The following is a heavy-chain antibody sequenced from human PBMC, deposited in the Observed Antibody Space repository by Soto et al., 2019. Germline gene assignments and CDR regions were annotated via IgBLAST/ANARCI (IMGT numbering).Heavy chain of an antibody. Sequence: GPSVKVSCKASGYTLTRYDINWVRQATGQGLEWMGWMNPNSGNTGYAQKFQGRVTMTRNTSISTAYMELSSLRSEDTAVYYCARDPAAMVPNWGQGTLVTVSS. CDR2: MNPNSGNT. D-gene: IGHD5-18*01. CDR1: GYTLTRYD. J-gene: IGHJ4*02. V-gene: IGHV1-8*01. CDR3: ARDPAAMVPN.